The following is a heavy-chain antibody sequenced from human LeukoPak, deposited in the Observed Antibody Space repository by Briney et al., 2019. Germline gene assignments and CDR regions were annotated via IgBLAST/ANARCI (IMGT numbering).Heavy chain of an antibody. CDR2: ISSSSSTI. Sequence: PGGSLRLSCAASGFIFSSYSMNWVRQAPGKGLEWVSYISSSSSTIYYADSVKGRFTISRDNAKNSLYLQMNSLRAEDTAVYYCARDYGIAVAGTGYWGQGTLVTVSS. J-gene: IGHJ4*02. V-gene: IGHV3-48*01. CDR3: ARDYGIAVAGTGY. CDR1: GFIFSSYS. D-gene: IGHD6-19*01.